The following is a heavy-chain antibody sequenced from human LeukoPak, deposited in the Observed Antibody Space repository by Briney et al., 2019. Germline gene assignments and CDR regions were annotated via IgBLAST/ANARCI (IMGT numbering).Heavy chain of an antibody. CDR1: GYTFTSYG. J-gene: IGHJ4*02. CDR3: ASATVMGY. V-gene: IGHV1-2*02. CDR2: INPNSGGT. Sequence: ASVKVSCKASGYTFTSYGISWVRQAPGQGLEWMGWINPNSGGTNYAQKFQGRVTMTRDTSISTAYMELSRLRPDDTAVYYCASATVMGYWGQGTLVTVSS.